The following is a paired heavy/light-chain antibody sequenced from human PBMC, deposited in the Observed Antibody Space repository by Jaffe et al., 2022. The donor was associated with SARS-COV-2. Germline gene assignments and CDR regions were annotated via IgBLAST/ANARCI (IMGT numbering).Light chain of an antibody. Sequence: EIVLTQSPATLSLSPGERATLSCGASQSVRSSYLAWYQQKPGLAPRLLIYDASRRATGIPDRFSGSGSGTDFTLTISRLEPEDFAVYYCQQYGSSLTFGGGTKVEI. CDR2: DAS. CDR3: QQYGSSLT. J-gene: IGKJ4*01. CDR1: QSVRSSY. V-gene: IGKV3D-20*01.
Heavy chain of an antibody. CDR1: GYSFTRYW. CDR3: ARHLRDGGNFRDAFDI. V-gene: IGHV5-51*01. Sequence: EVQLVQSGAEVKKPGESLKISCKGSGYSFTRYWIAWVRQMPGKGLEWMGIIYPGDSDTRYSPSFQGQVTISADKSITTAYLQWSSLKASDTAMYYCARHLRDGGNFRDAFDIWGQGTMVTVSS. CDR2: IYPGDSDT. J-gene: IGHJ3*02. D-gene: IGHD2-21*02.